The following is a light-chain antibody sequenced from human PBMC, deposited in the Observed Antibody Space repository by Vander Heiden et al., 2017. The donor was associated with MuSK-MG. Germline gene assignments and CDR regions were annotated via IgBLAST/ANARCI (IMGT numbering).Light chain of an antibody. CDR3: QQGYSTPLT. CDR1: QSVRAF. Sequence: DIQLTQPPSSLSAFVGDSVTIACRASQSVRAFLNWYQQEPGKAPNCLIYAASRLQRGVPARCSGRGSGTEFTLTNSSLQPEDFSTYYCQQGYSTPLTVGGGTKVEIK. CDR2: AAS. V-gene: IGKV1-39*01. J-gene: IGKJ4*01.